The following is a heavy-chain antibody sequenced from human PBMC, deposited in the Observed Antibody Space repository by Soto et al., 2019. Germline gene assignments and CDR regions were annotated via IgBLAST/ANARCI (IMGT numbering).Heavy chain of an antibody. V-gene: IGHV3-74*01. J-gene: IGHJ4*02. CDR3: ARDEGPYDY. Sequence: EVRLVQSGGGLVQPGGSLRLSCAASGFTFGTYWMHWIRQAPGKGLVWVSRLNSDGSTTNYADSVKGRFTISRDNAKNRLYLQMNSLRAEDTAVYYCARDEGPYDYWDQGTLVTVSS. CDR2: LNSDGSTT. CDR1: GFTFGTYW.